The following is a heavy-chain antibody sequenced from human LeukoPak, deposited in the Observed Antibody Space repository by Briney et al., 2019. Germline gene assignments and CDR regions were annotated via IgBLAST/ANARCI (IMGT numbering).Heavy chain of an antibody. CDR2: ISSSGGST. J-gene: IGHJ4*02. CDR3: AKGARDYDILTGYGY. Sequence: PGGSLRLSCAASGFTFSSYAMSWVRQAPGKGLEWVSAISSSGGSTYYADSVKGRFTISRDNSKNTLYLQMNSLRAEDTAVYYCAKGARDYDILTGYGYWGQGTLVTVSS. D-gene: IGHD3-9*01. CDR1: GFTFSSYA. V-gene: IGHV3-23*01.